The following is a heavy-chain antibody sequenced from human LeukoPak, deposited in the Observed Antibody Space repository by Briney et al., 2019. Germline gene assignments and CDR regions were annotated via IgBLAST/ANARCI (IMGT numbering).Heavy chain of an antibody. D-gene: IGHD1-26*01. Sequence: GGSLRLSCAAPGFTFSSYEMNWVRQAPGKGLEWVSYISSSGSTIYFADSVKGRFTISRDNAKNSLYLQMNSLRAEDTAVYYCAREKVGANQYWGQGTLVTVAS. J-gene: IGHJ4*02. CDR3: AREKVGANQY. CDR1: GFTFSSYE. CDR2: ISSSGSTI. V-gene: IGHV3-48*03.